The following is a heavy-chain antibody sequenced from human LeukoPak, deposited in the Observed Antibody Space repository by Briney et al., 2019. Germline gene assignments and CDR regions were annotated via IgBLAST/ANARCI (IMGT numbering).Heavy chain of an antibody. CDR2: INPNSGGT. D-gene: IGHD1-26*01. J-gene: IGHJ4*02. CDR1: GYTFTGYY. Sequence: ASVKVSCKASGYTFTGYYMHWVRQAPGQGLEWMGWINPNSGGTNYAQKFQGRVTMTRDTSISTAYMELSRLRSDDTAVYYCARDRAGELLNFDYWGQGTLVTVSS. V-gene: IGHV1-2*02. CDR3: ARDRAGELLNFDY.